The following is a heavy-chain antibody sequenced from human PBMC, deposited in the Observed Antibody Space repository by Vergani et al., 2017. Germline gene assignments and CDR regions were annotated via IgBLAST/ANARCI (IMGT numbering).Heavy chain of an antibody. D-gene: IGHD6-13*01. V-gene: IGHV1-69*04. CDR2: IIPILDIA. J-gene: IGHJ6*02. Sequence: QVQLVQSGAEVKKPGSSVKVSCKASGGTFSSYAISWVRQAPGQGLEWMGRIIPILDIANFAQKFQGRVTITADKSTSTAYMELSSLRSEDTAVYYCAGVMAAAGTDYYYYGMDVWGQGTTVTVSS. CDR3: AGVMAAAGTDYYYYGMDV. CDR1: GGTFSSYA.